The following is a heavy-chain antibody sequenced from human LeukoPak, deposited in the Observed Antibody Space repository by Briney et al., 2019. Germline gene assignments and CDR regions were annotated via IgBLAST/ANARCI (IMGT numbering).Heavy chain of an antibody. V-gene: IGHV3-33*01. CDR2: IWYDGSNK. J-gene: IGHJ6*02. CDR3: ARFYYGSGGVYYYYYGMDV. CDR1: GFTFSSYG. Sequence: GGSLRLSCAASGFTFSSYGMRWVRQAPGKGLEWVGVIWYDGSNKYYADSVKGGFTIFRENSKKTLYLQMNSRRAEDTAVYYCARFYYGSGGVYYYYYGMDVWGQGPTVTVSS. D-gene: IGHD3-10*01.